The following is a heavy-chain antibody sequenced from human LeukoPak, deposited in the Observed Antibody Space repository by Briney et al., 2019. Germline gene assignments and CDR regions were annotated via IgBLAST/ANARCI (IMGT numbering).Heavy chain of an antibody. CDR3: ARAFTLKIAVAAY. CDR2: IIPIFGTA. CDR1: GGTFSSYA. Sequence: GASVKVSCKASGGTFSSYAISWVRQAPGQGLEWMGGIIPIFGTANYAQKFQGRVTITANESTSTAYMELSSLRSEDTAVYYCARAFTLKIAVAAYWGQGTLVTVSS. J-gene: IGHJ4*02. D-gene: IGHD6-19*01. V-gene: IGHV1-69*13.